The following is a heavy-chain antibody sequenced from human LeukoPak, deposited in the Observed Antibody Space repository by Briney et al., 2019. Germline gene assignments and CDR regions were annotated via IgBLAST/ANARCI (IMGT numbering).Heavy chain of an antibody. CDR3: AKDVRAAAAQLFAFDI. J-gene: IGHJ3*02. D-gene: IGHD6-13*01. V-gene: IGHV3-9*01. Sequence: GGSLRLSCAASGFTFDDYAMPWVRQAPGKGLEWVSGISWNSGSIGYADSVKGRFTISRDNAKNSLYLQINSLRAEDTALYYCAKDVRAAAAQLFAFDIWGQGTMVTVSS. CDR2: ISWNSGSI. CDR1: GFTFDDYA.